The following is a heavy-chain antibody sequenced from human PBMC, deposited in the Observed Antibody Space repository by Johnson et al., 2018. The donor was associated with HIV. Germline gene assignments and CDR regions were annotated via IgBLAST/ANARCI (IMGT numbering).Heavy chain of an antibody. V-gene: IGHV3-23*04. CDR2: IRYSGDTT. CDR1: GFDFKSYA. CDR3: TKAPLSGYEDAFDI. J-gene: IGHJ3*02. Sequence: MQLVESGGGLVQPGGSLRISCAASGFDFKSYAMTWVRQAPGKGLEWVSSIRYSGDTTYYADSVKDRFTISRDNSKNTLYLQMNSLRAEDTAVYYCTKAPLSGYEDAFDIWGQGTMVTVSS. D-gene: IGHD3-22*01.